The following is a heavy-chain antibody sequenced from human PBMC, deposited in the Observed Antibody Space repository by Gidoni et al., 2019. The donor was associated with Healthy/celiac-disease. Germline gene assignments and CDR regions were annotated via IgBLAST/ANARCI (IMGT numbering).Heavy chain of an antibody. Sequence: QVQLVQSGAEVKKPGASVKVSCKASGYTFTSYGISWVRQAPGQGLEWMGWINAYTGNTNYAQKLQGRVTMTTDTSTSTDYKELRSLRSDEAAVYYWARERGFGGLNYFDPWGQGTLVTVSS. CDR3: ARERGFGGLNYFDP. V-gene: IGHV1-18*04. D-gene: IGHD3-10*01. J-gene: IGHJ5*02. CDR2: INAYTGNT. CDR1: GYTFTSYG.